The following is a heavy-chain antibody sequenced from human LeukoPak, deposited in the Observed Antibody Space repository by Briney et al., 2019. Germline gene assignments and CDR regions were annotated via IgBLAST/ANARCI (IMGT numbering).Heavy chain of an antibody. CDR2: INPNSGGT. V-gene: IGHV1-2*06. CDR3: AREPTYYDFWSGQPNWFDP. J-gene: IGHJ5*02. Sequence: GASVKVSCKASGYTFTVYYMHWVRQAPGQGLEWMGRINPNSGGTNYAQKFQGRVTMTRDTSISTAYMELSRLRSDDTAVYYCAREPTYYDFWSGQPNWFDPWGQGTLVTVSS. D-gene: IGHD3-3*01. CDR1: GYTFTVYY.